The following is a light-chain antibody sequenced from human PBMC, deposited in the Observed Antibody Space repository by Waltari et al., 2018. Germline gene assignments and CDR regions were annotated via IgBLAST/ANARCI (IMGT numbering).Light chain of an antibody. CDR2: GVS. J-gene: IGKJ4*01. CDR1: QSVSSN. CDR3: QQYNDWPPVT. V-gene: IGKV3-15*01. Sequence: TVMTQSPVALSVSPGERVTLSCRASQSVSSNLAWYQQKPGQAPRLLIYGVSTRATGIPARFSGSGSGTEFTLTISSLQSEYFAVYYCQQYNDWPPVTFGGGTKVEIK.